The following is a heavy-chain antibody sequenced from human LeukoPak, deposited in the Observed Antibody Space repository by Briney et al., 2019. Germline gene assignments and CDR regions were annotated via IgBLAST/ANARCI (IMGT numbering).Heavy chain of an antibody. CDR1: GGSISSHY. CDR3: ARTMYYFDY. Sequence: SETLSLTCTVSGGSISSHYWSWIRQPPGEGLEWIGYIYYSGSTNYNPSLKSRVTISVDTSKNQFSLKLSSVTAADTAVYYCARTMYYFDYWGQGTLVTVSS. CDR2: IYYSGST. V-gene: IGHV4-59*11. J-gene: IGHJ4*02.